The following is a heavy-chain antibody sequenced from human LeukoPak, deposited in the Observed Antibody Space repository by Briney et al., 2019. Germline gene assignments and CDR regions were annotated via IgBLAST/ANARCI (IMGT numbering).Heavy chain of an antibody. Sequence: SETLSPTCSVSGGSISGYYWSWLRQPPGRGLEWIGYFYYSGSTTYNPSLKGRVTISVDTSENHFSLKLSSVTAADTAVYYCARGPNSGYGRFDYWGQGTLVTVSS. CDR1: GGSISGYY. D-gene: IGHD5-12*01. J-gene: IGHJ4*02. CDR3: ARGPNSGYGRFDY. V-gene: IGHV4-59*01. CDR2: FYYSGST.